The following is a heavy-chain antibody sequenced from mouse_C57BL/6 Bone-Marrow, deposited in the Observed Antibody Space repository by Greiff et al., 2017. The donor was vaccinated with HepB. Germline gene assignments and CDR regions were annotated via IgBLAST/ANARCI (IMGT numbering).Heavy chain of an antibody. CDR1: GYAFSSSW. CDR3: ARYIIYYYGSSYFFYAMDY. CDR2: IYPGDGDT. J-gene: IGHJ4*01. D-gene: IGHD1-1*01. V-gene: IGHV1-82*01. Sequence: VQLQQSGPELVKPGASVKISCKASGYAFSSSWMNWVKQRPGKGLEWIGRIYPGDGDTNYNGKFKGKATLTADKSSSTAYMQLSSLTSEDSAVYFCARYIIYYYGSSYFFYAMDYWGQGTSVTVSS.